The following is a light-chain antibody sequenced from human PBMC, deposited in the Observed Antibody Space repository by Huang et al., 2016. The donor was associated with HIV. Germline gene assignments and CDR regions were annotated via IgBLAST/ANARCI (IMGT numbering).Light chain of an antibody. CDR1: QGITDD. CDR2: GAS. J-gene: IGKJ1*01. Sequence: QSPSSLSASVGDRVTITCRASQGITDDLAWYQQKPGKAPKLLISGASTLRSGVPSRFSGSGSGTDFTLTISSLQPEDYATYYCLQDHNYPRTFGQGTKVEI. CDR3: LQDHNYPRT. V-gene: IGKV1-6*01.